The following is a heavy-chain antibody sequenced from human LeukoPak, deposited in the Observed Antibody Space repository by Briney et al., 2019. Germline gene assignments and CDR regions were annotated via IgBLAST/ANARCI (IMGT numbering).Heavy chain of an antibody. CDR3: AVADYYDSIFPSFNYYGMDV. CDR1: GGTFSSYA. CDR2: IIPIFGTA. V-gene: IGHV1-69*13. D-gene: IGHD3-22*01. Sequence: GASVKVSCKASGGTFSSYAISWVRQAPGQGLEWMGGIIPIFGTANYAQKFQGRVTITADESTSTAYMELSSLRSDDMAVYYCAVADYYDSIFPSFNYYGMDVWGQGTTVTVSS. J-gene: IGHJ6*02.